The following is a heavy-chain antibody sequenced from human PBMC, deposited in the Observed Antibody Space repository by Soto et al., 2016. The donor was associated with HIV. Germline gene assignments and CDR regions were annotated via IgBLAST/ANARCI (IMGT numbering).Heavy chain of an antibody. D-gene: IGHD6-19*01. J-gene: IGHJ4*03. CDR3: ARAGIAVAGSSIDY. CDR1: GFTFSSYS. V-gene: IGHV3-21*01. CDR2: ISSSSSYI. Sequence: EVQLVESGGGLVKPGGSLRLSCAASGFTFSSYSMNWVRQAPGKGLEWVSSISSSSSYIYYADSVKGRFTISRDNAKNSLYLQMNSLRAEDTAVYYCARAGIAVAGSSIDYVGPGTLVTVSS.